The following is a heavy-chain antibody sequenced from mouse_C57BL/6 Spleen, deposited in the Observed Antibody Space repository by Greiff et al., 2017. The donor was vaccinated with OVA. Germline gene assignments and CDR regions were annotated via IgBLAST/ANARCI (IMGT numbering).Heavy chain of an antibody. V-gene: IGHV1-9*01. J-gene: IGHJ2*01. CDR2: ILPGSGST. Sequence: QVQLQQSGAELMKPGASVKLSCKATGYTFTGYWIEWVKQRPGHGLEWIGEILPGSGSTNYNEKFKGKATFTADTSSNTAYMQLSSLTTEDSAIYYCARERAYYSNQRYYVDYWGQGTTLTVSS. CDR1: GYTFTGYW. CDR3: ARERAYYSNQRYYVDY. D-gene: IGHD2-5*01.